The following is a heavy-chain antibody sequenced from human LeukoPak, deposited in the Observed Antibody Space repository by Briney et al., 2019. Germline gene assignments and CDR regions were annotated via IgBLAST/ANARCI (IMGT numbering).Heavy chain of an antibody. J-gene: IGHJ5*02. CDR2: IYYSGST. CDR3: ARGLTYEYDILTGYPNWFDP. V-gene: IGHV4-31*03. D-gene: IGHD3-9*01. Sequence: PSETLSLTCTVSGGSISSGGYYWSWIRQHPGKGLEWIGYIYYSGSTYYNPSLKSRVTISVDTSKNQFSLKLSSVTAADTAVYYCARGLTYEYDILTGYPNWFDPWGQGTLVTVSS. CDR1: GGSISSGGYY.